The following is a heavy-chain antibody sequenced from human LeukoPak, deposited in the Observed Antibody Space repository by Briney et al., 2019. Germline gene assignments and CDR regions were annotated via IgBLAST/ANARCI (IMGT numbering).Heavy chain of an antibody. CDR3: ARATYSQQLVKGGFDY. CDR2: IIPIFGTA. CDR1: GGTFSSYA. Sequence: SVKVSCKASGGTFSSYAISWVRQAPGQGLEWMGGIIPIFGTANYAQKFQGRVTITADESTSTAYMELSSLRSEDTAVYYCARATYSQQLVKGGFDYWGQGTLVTVSS. V-gene: IGHV1-69*01. D-gene: IGHD6-13*01. J-gene: IGHJ4*02.